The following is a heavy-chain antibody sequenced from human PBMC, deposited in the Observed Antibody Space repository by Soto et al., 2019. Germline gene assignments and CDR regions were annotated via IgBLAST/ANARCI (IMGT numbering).Heavy chain of an antibody. Sequence: QVQLVQSGPEVMSPGPSVKVSCKASGYTFTSYAVHGFRQAPGQGLEGMGWINAANGNTEYFERFRGRVTITRDISASTVHMELTGLTSEDTAVYYCARRFMSAGWLDPWGQGTLVTVSS. CDR3: ARRFMSAGWLDP. J-gene: IGHJ5*02. V-gene: IGHV1-3*01. CDR2: INAANGNT. D-gene: IGHD3-10*01. CDR1: GYTFTSYA.